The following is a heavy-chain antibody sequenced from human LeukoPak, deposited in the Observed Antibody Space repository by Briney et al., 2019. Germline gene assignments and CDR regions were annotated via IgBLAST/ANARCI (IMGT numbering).Heavy chain of an antibody. D-gene: IGHD3-16*01. Sequence: GGSLRLSCAASGFTFSNAWMHWVRQAPGKGLEWVASINHNGNVNYYVDSVKGRFTISRDNAKNSLYLQMSNLRAEDTAVYFCARGGGLDVWGQGATVTVSS. CDR2: INHNGNVN. CDR3: ARGGGLDV. V-gene: IGHV3-7*03. CDR1: GFTFSNAW. J-gene: IGHJ6*02.